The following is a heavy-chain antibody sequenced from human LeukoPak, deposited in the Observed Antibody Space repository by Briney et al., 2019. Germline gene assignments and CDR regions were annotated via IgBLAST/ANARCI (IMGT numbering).Heavy chain of an antibody. Sequence: SETLSLTCAVYGGSFSGYYWSWIRQPPGKGLEWIGEINHSGSTNYNPSLKSRVTISVDTSKNQLSLKLSSVTAADTAVYYCARGQLAAAGTKQFDYWGQGTLVTVSS. J-gene: IGHJ4*02. V-gene: IGHV4-34*01. CDR2: INHSGST. CDR3: ARGQLAAAGTKQFDY. D-gene: IGHD6-13*01. CDR1: GGSFSGYY.